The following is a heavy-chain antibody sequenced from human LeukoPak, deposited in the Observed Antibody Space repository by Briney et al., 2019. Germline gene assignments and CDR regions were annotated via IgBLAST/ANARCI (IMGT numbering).Heavy chain of an antibody. CDR2: IYYSGST. CDR3: ARGYAVPAAFIDY. D-gene: IGHD2-2*01. CDR1: GGSISSYY. Sequence: SETLSLTCTVSGGSISSYYWSWIRQPPGKGLEWIGYIYYSGSTHYNPSLKSRVTISVDTSKNQFSLKLSSVTAADTAVYYCARGYAVPAAFIDYWGQGTLVTVSS. V-gene: IGHV4-59*01. J-gene: IGHJ4*02.